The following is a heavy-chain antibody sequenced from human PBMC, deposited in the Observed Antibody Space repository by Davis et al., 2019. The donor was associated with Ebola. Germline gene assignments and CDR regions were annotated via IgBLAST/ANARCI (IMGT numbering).Heavy chain of an antibody. J-gene: IGHJ4*02. V-gene: IGHV4-39*01. CDR1: GGSIASSKYY. D-gene: IGHD5-18*01. CDR2: IHYSGST. CDR3: ARGRRYSYGPPRY. Sequence: MPSETLSLTCTVSGGSIASSKYYCGWIRQPPGKGLEWIGSIHYSGSTYYNPSLKSRVTISVDTSKNQFSLKLSSVTAADTAVYYCARGRRYSYGPPRYWGQGTLVTVSS.